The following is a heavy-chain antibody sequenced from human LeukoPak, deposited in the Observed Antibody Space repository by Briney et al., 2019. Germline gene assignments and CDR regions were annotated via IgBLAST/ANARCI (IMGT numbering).Heavy chain of an antibody. CDR2: ITYDNDT. CDR3: SKDTYSGSEGYFEY. J-gene: IGHJ4*02. CDR1: GFLFEDYT. D-gene: IGHD5-12*01. Sequence: GGSLRLSCAASGFLFEDYTMHWVRQAPGKGLEWASLITYDNDTYYADSVKGRFTISRDNSKSSLFLQMNSLRNEDTALYYCSKDTYSGSEGYFEYWGQGTLVTVSS. V-gene: IGHV3-43*01.